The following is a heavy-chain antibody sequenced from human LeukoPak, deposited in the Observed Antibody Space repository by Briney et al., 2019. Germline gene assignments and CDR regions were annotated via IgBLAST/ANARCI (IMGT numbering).Heavy chain of an antibody. J-gene: IGHJ4*02. CDR2: IYYSGST. CDR3: ARDGWSGGATDY. D-gene: IGHD3-16*01. V-gene: IGHV4-31*03. CDR1: GGSISSGGYY. Sequence: SQTLSLTCTVSGGSISSGGYYWSWIRQHPGKGLEWIGYIYYSGSTYYNPSLKSRVTISVDTSKNQFSLKLSSVTAADTAVYYCARDGWSGGATDYWGQGTPVTVSS.